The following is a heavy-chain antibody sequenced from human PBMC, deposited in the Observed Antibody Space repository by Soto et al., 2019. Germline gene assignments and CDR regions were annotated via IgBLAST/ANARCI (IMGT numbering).Heavy chain of an antibody. Sequence: EVQLVESGGGLVQPGGSLRLSCAASGFTVSSNYMSWVRQPPGQGLEWVSVIHSGGSTDYADSVKARSTISRDKSKNTLYLQMNSLRAEDTAVYYCARGPRYYYYGMDVWGQGTTVTVSS. CDR1: GFTVSSNY. CDR3: ARGPRYYYYGMDV. CDR2: IHSGGST. V-gene: IGHV3-66*01. J-gene: IGHJ6*02.